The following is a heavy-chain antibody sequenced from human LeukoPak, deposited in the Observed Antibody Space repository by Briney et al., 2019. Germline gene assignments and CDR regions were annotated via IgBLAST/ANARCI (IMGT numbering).Heavy chain of an antibody. CDR1: GGTFSSYA. J-gene: IGHJ4*02. CDR3: ARGDCSSTSCYYFDY. CDR2: IIPIFGTA. D-gene: IGHD2-2*01. V-gene: IGHV1-69*13. Sequence: ASVKVPCKASGGTFSSYAISWVRQAPGQGLEWMGGIIPIFGTANYAQKFQGRVTITADESTSTAYMELSSLRSEDTAVYYCARGDCSSTSCYYFDYWGQGTLVTVSS.